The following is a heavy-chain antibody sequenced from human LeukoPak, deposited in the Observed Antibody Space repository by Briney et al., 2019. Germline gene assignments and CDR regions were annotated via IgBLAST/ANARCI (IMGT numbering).Heavy chain of an antibody. CDR3: VRGWQQLGS. V-gene: IGHV3-23*01. CDR2: LTGGSDNS. J-gene: IGHJ5*02. CDR1: GFIFSSSA. D-gene: IGHD1-1*01. Sequence: GGSLRLSCAASGFIFSSSAMTWVRQAPGKGLEWVPSLTGGSDNSEHADSVKGRFSISRDNSKNTLYLQMNSLTAEDTAVYYCVRGWQQLGSWGRGTLVTVSS.